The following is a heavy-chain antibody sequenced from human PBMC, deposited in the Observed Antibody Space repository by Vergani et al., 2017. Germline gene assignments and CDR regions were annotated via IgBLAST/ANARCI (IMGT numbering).Heavy chain of an antibody. Sequence: QVQLQQWGAGLLKPSETLSLTCAVYGGSFSGYYWSWIRQPPGKGLEWIGEINHSGSTNYNPSLKSRVTISVDTSKNQFSLKLSSVTAADTAVYYCARDRVEYSSGDAFDIWGQGTMVTVSS. D-gene: IGHD6-19*01. CDR2: INHSGST. CDR1: GGSFSGYY. V-gene: IGHV4-34*01. J-gene: IGHJ3*02. CDR3: ARDRVEYSSGDAFDI.